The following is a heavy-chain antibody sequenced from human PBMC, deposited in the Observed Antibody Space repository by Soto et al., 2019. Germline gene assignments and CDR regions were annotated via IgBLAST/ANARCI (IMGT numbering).Heavy chain of an antibody. V-gene: IGHV3-23*01. CDR1: GIEFSNYA. Sequence: EVQLLESGGGLVQPGGSLRLSCVGSGIEFSNYAMSWVRQAPGKGLEWVSIVSASGRSRYHADSVKGRFTISRDNSKNTLYLHMTNLRAEDTAVYYCATDGNRLDVHYDVWGQVTPVTVSS. CDR2: VSASGRSR. CDR3: ATDGNRLDVHYDV. D-gene: IGHD3-16*01. J-gene: IGHJ4*02.